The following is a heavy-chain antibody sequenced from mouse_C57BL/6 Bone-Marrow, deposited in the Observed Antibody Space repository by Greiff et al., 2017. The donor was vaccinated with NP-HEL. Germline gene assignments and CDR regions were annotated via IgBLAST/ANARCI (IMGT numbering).Heavy chain of an antibody. J-gene: IGHJ3*01. D-gene: IGHD2-1*01. V-gene: IGHV1-82*01. CDR1: GYAFSSSW. CDR2: IYPGDGDT. CDR3: ARRDDYYGKPFAY. Sequence: VQLQQSGPELVKPGASVQISCKASGYAFSSSWMNWVKQRPGKGLEWIGRIYPGDGDTNYNGKFKGKATLTADKSSSTAYMQLSSLTSEDSAVYFCARRDDYYGKPFAYWGQGTLVTVSA.